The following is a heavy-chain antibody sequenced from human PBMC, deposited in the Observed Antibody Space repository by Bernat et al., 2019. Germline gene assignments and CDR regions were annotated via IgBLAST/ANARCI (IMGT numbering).Heavy chain of an antibody. Sequence: GEGGEAGGDVVQPGGSLRLSCVASGFTVSNNHVSWVRQAPGKGLEWVSFIHNSGTTHYADSVKGRFTISRDNSRNTVYLQMNSVRVEDTAVYYCMGYGGNSVWGQGTLVTVSS. CDR2: IHNSGTT. CDR1: GFTVSNNH. J-gene: IGHJ4*02. D-gene: IGHD5-12*01. CDR3: MGYGGNSV. V-gene: IGHV3-66*01.